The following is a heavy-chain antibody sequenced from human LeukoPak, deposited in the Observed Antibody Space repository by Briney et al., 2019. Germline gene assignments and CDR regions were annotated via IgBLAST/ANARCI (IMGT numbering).Heavy chain of an antibody. CDR1: GFTFSSYG. D-gene: IGHD3-22*01. J-gene: IGHJ6*02. CDR2: ISSNGKNK. Sequence: GGSLRLSCAASGFTFSSYGIHWVRQAPGKWLEWVALISSNGKNKDYADSVKGRFTISRNNSKNTLYLQMNSLRAEDTAVYYCARPMYYYDSSGSLAVWGQGTTVTVTS. V-gene: IGHV3-30*04. CDR3: ARPMYYYDSSGSLAV.